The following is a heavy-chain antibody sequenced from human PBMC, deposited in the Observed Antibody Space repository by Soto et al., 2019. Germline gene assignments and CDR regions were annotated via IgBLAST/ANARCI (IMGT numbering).Heavy chain of an antibody. Sequence: ASVKVSCKASGYTFTSYYMQWVRQAPGQGLEWMGIINTSGGSTSYAQKFQGRVTMTRDTSTSTVYMELSSLRSEDTAVYYCARSGMKSIAVAATNERYYYYYGMDVWGQGTTVTVSS. CDR3: ARSGMKSIAVAATNERYYYYYGMDV. CDR2: INTSGGST. V-gene: IGHV1-46*01. D-gene: IGHD6-19*01. J-gene: IGHJ6*02. CDR1: GYTFTSYY.